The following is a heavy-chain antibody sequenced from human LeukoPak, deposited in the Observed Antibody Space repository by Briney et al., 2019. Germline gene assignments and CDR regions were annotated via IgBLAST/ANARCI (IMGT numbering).Heavy chain of an antibody. D-gene: IGHD4-23*01. J-gene: IGHJ4*02. CDR2: IYYSGST. Sequence: SETLSLTCTVSGGSISSYYWSWLRQPPGKGLEWIGYIYYSGSTNYNPSLKSRVTISVDTSKNQFSLKLSSVTAADTAVYYCARGLDYGGNSDYWGQGTLVTVSS. CDR1: GGSISSYY. V-gene: IGHV4-59*01. CDR3: ARGLDYGGNSDY.